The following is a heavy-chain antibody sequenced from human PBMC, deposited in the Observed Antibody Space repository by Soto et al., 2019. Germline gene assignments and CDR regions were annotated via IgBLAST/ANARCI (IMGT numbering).Heavy chain of an antibody. Sequence: WASVKVSCKPSGYTFIANAVHWVRQAPGQGLEWMGWINCDNANTKYSRKMQGRLTISRDTSASTVYMELTGLTSEDTAVYFCARDDVGSAWPYWGQGTPVTVSS. CDR1: GYTFIANA. CDR3: ARDDVGSAWPY. V-gene: IGHV1-3*01. J-gene: IGHJ4*02. CDR2: INCDNANT. D-gene: IGHD6-19*01.